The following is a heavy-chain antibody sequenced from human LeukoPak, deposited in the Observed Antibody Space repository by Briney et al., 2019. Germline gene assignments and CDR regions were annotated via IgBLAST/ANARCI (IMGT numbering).Heavy chain of an antibody. CDR1: GYTFTSYD. V-gene: IGHV1-8*01. J-gene: IGHJ5*02. D-gene: IGHD3-10*01. CDR3: ARVPRRGDRFDP. CDR2: MNPNSGNT. Sequence: ASVKVSCKASGYTFTSYDINWVRQATGQALDWMGWMNPNSGNTGYAQKFQGRVTMTRNTSISTAYMELSSLRTEDTAVYYCARVPRRGDRFDPWGQGTLVTVSS.